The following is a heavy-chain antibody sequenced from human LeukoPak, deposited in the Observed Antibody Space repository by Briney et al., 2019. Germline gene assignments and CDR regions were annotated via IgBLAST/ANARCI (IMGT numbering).Heavy chain of an antibody. D-gene: IGHD3-10*01. CDR2: ISGSGGST. V-gene: IGHV3-23*01. Sequence: PGGSLRLSCAASGFTFSSYAMSWVRQAPGKELEWVAAISGSGGSTYYADSVKGRFTISRDNSKNTLYLQMNSLRAEDTAVYSCAKWPGRSLWFGESGDYYFEYWGQGTLVTVSS. CDR3: AKWPGRSLWFGESGDYYFEY. J-gene: IGHJ4*02. CDR1: GFTFSSYA.